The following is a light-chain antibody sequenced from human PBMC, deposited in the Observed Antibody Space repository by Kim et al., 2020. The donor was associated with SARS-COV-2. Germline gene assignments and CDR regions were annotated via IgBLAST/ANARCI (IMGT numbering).Light chain of an antibody. CDR2: QDS. J-gene: IGLJ3*02. CDR1: KLGDKY. Sequence: SYELTKPPSVSVSPGQTASITCSGDKLGDKYACWYQQKPGQSPVLVIYQDSKRPSGIPERFSGSNSGNTAILTISGTQPMDEADFYCQAWDSNTGVFGGGTQLTVL. CDR3: QAWDSNTGV. V-gene: IGLV3-1*01.